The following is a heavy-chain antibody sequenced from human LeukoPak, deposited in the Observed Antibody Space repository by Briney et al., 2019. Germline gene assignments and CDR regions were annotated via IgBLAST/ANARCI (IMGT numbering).Heavy chain of an antibody. CDR2: IGIDSGHK. V-gene: IGHV3-11*06. Sequence: GGSLRLSCAASGFTFSEYSMSWVRQAPGKGLGWISYIGIDSGHKNYADSVEGRFTISGDNARNSLYLQMNSLRVEDTAVYYCARDYKSAFDNWGQGTLVTVSS. CDR1: GFTFSEYS. J-gene: IGHJ4*02. CDR3: ARDYKSAFDN. D-gene: IGHD1-1*01.